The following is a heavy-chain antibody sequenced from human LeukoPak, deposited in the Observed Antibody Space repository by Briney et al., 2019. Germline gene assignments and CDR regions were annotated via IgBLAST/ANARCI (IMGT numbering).Heavy chain of an antibody. J-gene: IGHJ4*02. V-gene: IGHV3-23*01. Sequence: GESLTLSCAASGFTFSSYGMIWVRQAPGKGLEWVSTISGSGGTTYHPAFVKGPISFFRKHSKNTLYLQMNRLRAKDTAVYYCAKWTRIVGALSGFDYWGQGTLVTVSS. D-gene: IGHD1-26*01. CDR1: GFTFSSYG. CDR2: ISGSGGTT. CDR3: AKWTRIVGALSGFDY.